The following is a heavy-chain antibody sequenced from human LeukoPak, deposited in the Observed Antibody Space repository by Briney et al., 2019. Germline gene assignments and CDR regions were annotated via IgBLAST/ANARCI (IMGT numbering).Heavy chain of an antibody. V-gene: IGHV3-33*01. CDR3: ARDQRPGWGEYFQH. CDR2: IWYDGSNK. D-gene: IGHD3-16*01. CDR1: EFTFSSYG. Sequence: PGGSLRLSCAASEFTFSSYGMHWVRQAPGKGLEWVAVIWYDGSNKYYADSVKGRFTISRNNSKNTVYLQMNSLRVEDTAVYYCARDQRPGWGEYFQHWGQGTLATVSS. J-gene: IGHJ1*01.